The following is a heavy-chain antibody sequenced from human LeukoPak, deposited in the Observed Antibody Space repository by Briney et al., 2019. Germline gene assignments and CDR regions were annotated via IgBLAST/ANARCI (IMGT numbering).Heavy chain of an antibody. CDR1: GFTFSSYA. Sequence: PGGSLRLSCAASGFTFSSYAMHWVRQAPGKGLEWVAVISYDGSNKYYADSVKGRFTISRDNSKNTLYLQMSSLRAEDTAVYYCARTRVDTTTFDYFDYWGQGTLVTVSS. CDR2: ISYDGSNK. V-gene: IGHV3-30*14. CDR3: ARTRVDTTTFDYFDY. J-gene: IGHJ4*02. D-gene: IGHD4-11*01.